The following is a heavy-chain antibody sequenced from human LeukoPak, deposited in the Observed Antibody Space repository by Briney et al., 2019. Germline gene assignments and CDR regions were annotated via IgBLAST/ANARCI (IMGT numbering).Heavy chain of an antibody. J-gene: IGHJ5*02. CDR3: AREGEDSDDTNWFDP. Sequence: GASVKVSCKASGGTFSSYAISWVRQAPGQGLEWMGGIIPIFGTAQYAQKVQGRVTMSTDESTSTAYMELRSLRSEDTAVYYCAREGEDSDDTNWFDPWGQGTLVTVSS. D-gene: IGHD3-10*01. V-gene: IGHV1-69*05. CDR2: IIPIFGTA. CDR1: GGTFSSYA.